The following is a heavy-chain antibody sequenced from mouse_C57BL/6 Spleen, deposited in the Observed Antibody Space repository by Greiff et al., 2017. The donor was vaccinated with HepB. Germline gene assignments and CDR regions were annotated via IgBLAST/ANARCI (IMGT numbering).Heavy chain of an antibody. CDR1: GFTFSDYY. CDR3: GRLGKDGYFDV. V-gene: IGHV5-12*01. Sequence: EVNVVESGGGLVQPGGSLKLSCAASGFTFSDYYMYWVRQTPEKRLEWVAYISNGGGSTYYPDTVKGRFTISRDNAKNTLYLQMSRLKSEDTAMYYCGRLGKDGYFDVWGTGTTVTVSS. CDR2: ISNGGGST. D-gene: IGHD4-1*01. J-gene: IGHJ1*03.